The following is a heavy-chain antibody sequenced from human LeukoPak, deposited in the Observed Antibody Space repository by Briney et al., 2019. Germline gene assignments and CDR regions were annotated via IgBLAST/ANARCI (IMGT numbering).Heavy chain of an antibody. CDR3: AKALRYFDWLSSPDFDY. V-gene: IGHV3-23*01. J-gene: IGHJ4*02. Sequence: GGSLRLSCAASGFTFSSYAMGWVRQAPGKGLEWVSAISGSGGSTYYADSVKGRSTISRDNSKNTLYLQMNSLRAEDTAVYYCAKALRYFDWLSSPDFDYWGQGTLVTVSS. CDR1: GFTFSSYA. CDR2: ISGSGGST. D-gene: IGHD3-9*01.